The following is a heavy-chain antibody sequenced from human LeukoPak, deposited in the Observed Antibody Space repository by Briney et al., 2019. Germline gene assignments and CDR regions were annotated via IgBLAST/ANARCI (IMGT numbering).Heavy chain of an antibody. V-gene: IGHV3-74*03. CDR3: AREELEPSTHPFDP. CDR2: INGDGSST. J-gene: IGHJ5*02. D-gene: IGHD1-7*01. CDR1: GITFSGHW. Sequence: GGSLRLSCAASGITFSGHWMHWVRQTPGTGLVWVSRINGDGSSTAYADSVKGRFTISRDNAKNTVYLQMNSLRVDDTAVYYCAREELEPSTHPFDPWGQGTLVTVSS.